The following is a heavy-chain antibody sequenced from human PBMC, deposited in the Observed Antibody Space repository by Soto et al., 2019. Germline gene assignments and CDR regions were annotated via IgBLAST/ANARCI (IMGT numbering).Heavy chain of an antibody. D-gene: IGHD6-19*01. J-gene: IGHJ4*02. V-gene: IGHV4-59*01. CDR2: IYYSGST. CDR1: GGSISSYY. CDR3: ARYIAVAGLFDY. Sequence: PSETLSLTCTVSGGSISSYYWSWIRQPPGKGLEWIGYIYYSGSTNYNPSLKSRVTISVDTSKNQFSLKLSSVTAADTAVYYCARYIAVAGLFDYWGQGTLVTVSS.